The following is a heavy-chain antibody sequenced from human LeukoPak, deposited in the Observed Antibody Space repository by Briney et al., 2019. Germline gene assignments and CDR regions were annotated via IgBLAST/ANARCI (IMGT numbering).Heavy chain of an antibody. CDR3: ASSRDYYTMDV. V-gene: IGHV4-39*01. Sequence: SETLSLTCTVSGGFISSSGGYHWGWIRQPPGMGLEWIGNIYSGTTYYNPSLKSRVTISVDTSKNQFFLKLSSVTAADTAVYYCASSRDYYTMDVWGQGTTVTVSS. J-gene: IGHJ6*02. CDR1: GGFISSSGGYH. D-gene: IGHD2-21*01. CDR2: IYSGTT.